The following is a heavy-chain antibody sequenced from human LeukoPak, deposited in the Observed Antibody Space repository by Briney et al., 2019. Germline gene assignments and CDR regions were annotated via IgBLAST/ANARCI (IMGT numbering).Heavy chain of an antibody. J-gene: IGHJ4*02. CDR3: ARDFPLTYGDLKNWDHFDY. CDR1: GFTFSSYS. CDR2: ISSSSSYI. D-gene: IGHD4-17*01. Sequence: GGSLRLSCAASGFTFSSYSMNWVRQAPGKGLEWVSSISSSSSYIYYADSVKGRFTISRDNAKNSLYLQMNSLRAEDTAVYYCARDFPLTYGDLKNWDHFDYWGQGTLVTVSS. V-gene: IGHV3-21*01.